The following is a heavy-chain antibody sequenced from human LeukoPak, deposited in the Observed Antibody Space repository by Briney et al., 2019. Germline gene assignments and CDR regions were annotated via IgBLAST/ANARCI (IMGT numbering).Heavy chain of an antibody. J-gene: IGHJ6*02. D-gene: IGHD2-2*01. V-gene: IGHV4-59*08. CDR3: ARLNDHLPDAMNPDYYYYGLDV. Sequence: PSETLSLTCTVSGGSISSYYWSWIRQPPGKGLQWIGYIYYGGTTNYNPSLKSRVTISVDTSKNQFSLKLSSVTAADTAVYYCARLNDHLPDAMNPDYYYYGLDVWGQGTTVTVSS. CDR1: GGSISSYY. CDR2: IYYGGTT.